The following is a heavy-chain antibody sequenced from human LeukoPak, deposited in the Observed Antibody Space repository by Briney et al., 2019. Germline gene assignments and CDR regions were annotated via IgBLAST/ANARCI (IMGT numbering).Heavy chain of an antibody. Sequence: GGSLRLSCAASGFTFSSYAMSWVRQAPGKGLEWVSSISSTSSYISYTDSVKGRFTISRDNAKNSLYLQMNSLRAEDTAVYYCARAEQRYYYDTSGLRLPDYWGQGTLVTVSS. V-gene: IGHV3-21*01. CDR1: GFTFSSYA. D-gene: IGHD3-22*01. CDR3: ARAEQRYYYDTSGLRLPDY. CDR2: ISSTSSYI. J-gene: IGHJ4*02.